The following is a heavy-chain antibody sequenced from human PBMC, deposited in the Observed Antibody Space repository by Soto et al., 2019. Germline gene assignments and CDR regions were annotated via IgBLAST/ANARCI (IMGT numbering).Heavy chain of an antibody. D-gene: IGHD2-15*01. J-gene: IGHJ5*02. V-gene: IGHV1-18*01. CDR3: ARDRGVVNVGVGRWFDP. CDR1: GYTFTSYG. CDR2: ISAYNGNT. Sequence: QVQLVQSGAEVKKPGASVKVSCKASGYTFTSYGISWVRQAPGQGLEWMGWISAYNGNTNYAQKLQGRVTMTTDTSTSTAYLELRSLRSDDTAVYYCARDRGVVNVGVGRWFDPWGQGTLVTVSS.